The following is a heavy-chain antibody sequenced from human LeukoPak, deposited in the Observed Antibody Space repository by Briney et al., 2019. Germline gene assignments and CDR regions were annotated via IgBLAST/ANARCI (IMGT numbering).Heavy chain of an antibody. CDR1: EFTFSSYW. D-gene: IGHD5-12*01. CDR3: ASAIVTTRNAWDC. CDR2: INSDGSST. J-gene: IGHJ4*02. V-gene: IGHV3-74*01. Sequence: GGSLRLSCAASEFTFSSYWRHWVRQAPGKGLVWVSRINSDGSSTNYADSVKGRFTISRDNAKNTLYLQMNSLRAEDTAVYYCASAIVTTRNAWDCWGQGALVTVSS.